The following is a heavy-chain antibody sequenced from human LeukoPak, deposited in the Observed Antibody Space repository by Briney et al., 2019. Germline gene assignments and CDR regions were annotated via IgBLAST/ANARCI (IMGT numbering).Heavy chain of an antibody. CDR2: IWYDGSNK. V-gene: IGHV3-33*01. Sequence: PGRSLRLSCAASGFTFSSYGMHWVRQAPGKGLEWGAVIWYDGSNKYYADSVKGRFTISRDNSKNTLYLQMNSLRAEDTAVYYCARGGDSSSWYSWFDPWGQGTLVTVSS. CDR3: ARGGDSSSWYSWFDP. D-gene: IGHD6-13*01. J-gene: IGHJ5*02. CDR1: GFTFSSYG.